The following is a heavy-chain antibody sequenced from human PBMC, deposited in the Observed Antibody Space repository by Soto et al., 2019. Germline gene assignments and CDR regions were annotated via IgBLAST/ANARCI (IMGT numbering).Heavy chain of an antibody. Sequence: PGESLKISCNGSGYSFPTFWIGWVRQMPGKGLEWMGVIYPGDSDTRYSPSFQGQVTMSADRSISTAYLQWTSLKASDTAIYYCARSGRNAYYNMDVWGQGTTVTV. V-gene: IGHV5-51*01. CDR3: ARSGRNAYYNMDV. CDR2: IYPGDSDT. CDR1: GYSFPTFW. D-gene: IGHD3-16*01. J-gene: IGHJ6*02.